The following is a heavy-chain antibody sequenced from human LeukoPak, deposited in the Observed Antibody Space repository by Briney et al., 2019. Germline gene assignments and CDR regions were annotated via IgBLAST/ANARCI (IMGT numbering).Heavy chain of an antibody. D-gene: IGHD3-22*01. Sequence: GGSLRLSCAASGFTFSSYAMSWVRQAPGKGLEWVSDISGSGGSTYYADSVKGRFTISRDNSKNTLYLQMNSLRAEDTAVYYCAKVRSLIVVVIYFDYWGQGTLVTVSS. CDR2: ISGSGGST. CDR1: GFTFSSYA. CDR3: AKVRSLIVVVIYFDY. J-gene: IGHJ4*02. V-gene: IGHV3-23*01.